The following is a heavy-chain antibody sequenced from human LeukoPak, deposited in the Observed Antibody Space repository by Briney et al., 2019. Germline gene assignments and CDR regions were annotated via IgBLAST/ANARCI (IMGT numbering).Heavy chain of an antibody. CDR3: ARGIPGIAAAGTRGFDP. V-gene: IGHV3-13*01. J-gene: IGHJ5*02. CDR1: GFTFSSYD. CDR2: IGTAGDT. D-gene: IGHD6-13*01. Sequence: PGGPLRLSCAASGFTFSSYDMHWVRQATGKGLEWVSAIGTAGDTYYPGSVKGRFTISRENAKNSLYLQMNSLRAGDTAVYYCARGIPGIAAAGTRGFDPWGQGTLVTVSS.